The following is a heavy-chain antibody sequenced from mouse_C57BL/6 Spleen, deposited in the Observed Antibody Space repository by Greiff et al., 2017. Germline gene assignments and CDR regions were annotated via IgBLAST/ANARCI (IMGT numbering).Heavy chain of an antibody. CDR3: ARRGYDRYAMDY. D-gene: IGHD2-2*01. J-gene: IGHJ4*01. CDR1: GYAFSSSW. V-gene: IGHV1-82*01. CDR2: IYPGDGDT. Sequence: VQLQQSGPELVKPGASVKISCKASGYAFSSSWMNWVKQRPGKGLEWIGRIYPGDGDTNYNGKFKGKATLTADKSSSTAYMQLSSLTSEDSAVYFCARRGYDRYAMDYWGQGTSVTVSS.